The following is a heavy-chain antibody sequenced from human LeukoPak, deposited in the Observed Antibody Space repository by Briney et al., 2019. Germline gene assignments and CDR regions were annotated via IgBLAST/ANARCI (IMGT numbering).Heavy chain of an antibody. CDR1: GFTFSSYA. Sequence: GGSLRLSCAASGFTFSSYAMSWVRQAPGKGPEWVSGITSSGASSYYADSVRGRFTISRDNSKNTLYLQLNSLRADDTAVYFCARDEDLYSTTWYLFDYWGQGTLVTVSS. CDR3: ARDEDLYSTTWYLFDY. CDR2: ITSSGASS. V-gene: IGHV3-23*01. D-gene: IGHD6-13*01. J-gene: IGHJ4*02.